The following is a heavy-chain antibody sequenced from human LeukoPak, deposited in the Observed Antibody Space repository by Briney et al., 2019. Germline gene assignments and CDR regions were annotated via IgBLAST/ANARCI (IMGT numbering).Heavy chain of an antibody. Sequence: PGGSLRLSCAASGFTFSDYNMRWIRQAPGKGLEWVSSISRSGSTKYYADSVKGRFTISRNNAKNSLFLQMNSLRAEDTAVYYCTRVRNYYGSGSYYPYYFDYWGQGTLVTVSS. CDR1: GFTFSDYN. CDR2: ISRSGSTK. CDR3: TRVRNYYGSGSYYPYYFDY. J-gene: IGHJ4*02. V-gene: IGHV3-11*01. D-gene: IGHD3-10*01.